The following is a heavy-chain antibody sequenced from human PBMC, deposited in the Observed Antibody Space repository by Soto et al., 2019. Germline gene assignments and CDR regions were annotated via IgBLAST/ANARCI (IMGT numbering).Heavy chain of an antibody. CDR2: ISSNGGST. V-gene: IGHV3-64*04. Sequence: PGGSLRLSCSASGFTFSSYAMHWVRQAPGKGLEYVSAISSNGGSTYYADSVKGRFTISRDNSRNTLYLQMNSLRAEDTAVYYCAKDELGAYFDYWGQGTLVTVSS. CDR3: AKDELGAYFDY. D-gene: IGHD1-26*01. J-gene: IGHJ4*02. CDR1: GFTFSSYA.